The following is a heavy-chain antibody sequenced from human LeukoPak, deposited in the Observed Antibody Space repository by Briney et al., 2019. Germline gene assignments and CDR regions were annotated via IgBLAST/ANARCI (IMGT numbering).Heavy chain of an antibody. CDR2: IYYSGST. J-gene: IGHJ3*02. D-gene: IGHD5-18*01. Sequence: PSGTLSLTCTVSGGSISSGDYYWSWIRQPPGKGLEWIGYIYYSGSTYYNPSLKSRVTISVDTSKNQFSLKLSSVTAADTAVYYCARDLVDTAMVIRAFDIWGQGTMVTVSS. V-gene: IGHV4-30-4*01. CDR1: GGSISSGDYY. CDR3: ARDLVDTAMVIRAFDI.